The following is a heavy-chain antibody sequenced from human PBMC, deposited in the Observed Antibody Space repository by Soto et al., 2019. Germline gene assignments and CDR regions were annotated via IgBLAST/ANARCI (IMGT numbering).Heavy chain of an antibody. V-gene: IGHV4-39*01. J-gene: IGHJ4*02. CDR1: GGSISSSSYY. CDR2: IYYSGNT. D-gene: IGHD3-16*01. Sequence: SETLSLTCTVSGGSISSSSYYWGWVRQPPGKGLEWIGSIYYSGNTYYSPSLKRRITISVDTSKNQFSLKLSSVTAADTAVYYCAMNRGSGGRYYFDYWGQGTLVTVSS. CDR3: AMNRGSGGRYYFDY.